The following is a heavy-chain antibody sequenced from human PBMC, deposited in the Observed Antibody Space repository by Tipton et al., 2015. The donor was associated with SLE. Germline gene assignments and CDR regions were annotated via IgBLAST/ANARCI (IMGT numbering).Heavy chain of an antibody. CDR2: MHHTGAT. D-gene: IGHD1-7*01. Sequence: TLSLTCSVSGGSIRSSSFYWGWIRQPPGKGLEWIGSMHHTGATYSSPSLKSRVTLSLDKSQNQFSLELSSVTAAGTAVYYCARATDWNLSPDVWGKGTTVTVSS. V-gene: IGHV4-39*07. CDR1: GGSIRSSSFY. J-gene: IGHJ6*04. CDR3: ARATDWNLSPDV.